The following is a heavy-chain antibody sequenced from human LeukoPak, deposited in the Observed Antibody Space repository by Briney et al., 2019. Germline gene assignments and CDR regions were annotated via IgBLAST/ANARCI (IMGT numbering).Heavy chain of an antibody. CDR3: AGRGYSGYDPGY. J-gene: IGHJ4*02. V-gene: IGHV4-59*01. Sequence: SELLSLTCTISGGSISSYYWSWIRQPPGKGLEWIGYIYYSGSTNYNPSLKSRVTISVDTSKNQFSLKLSSVTAADTAVYYCAGRGYSGYDPGYWGQGTLVTVSS. CDR1: GGSISSYY. D-gene: IGHD5-12*01. CDR2: IYYSGST.